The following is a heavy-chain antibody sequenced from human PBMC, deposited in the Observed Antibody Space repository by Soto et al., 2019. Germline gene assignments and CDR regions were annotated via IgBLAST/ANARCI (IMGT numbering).Heavy chain of an antibody. J-gene: IGHJ6*02. CDR2: ISSSGNTI. CDR3: ARVKRGVLLIWVDV. D-gene: IGHD3-16*01. CDR1: GFTFSSYE. Sequence: EVQLVESGGGLVQPGGSLRLSCAASGFTFSSYEMNWVRKAPGKGLEWVSYISSSGNTIFYADSVKGRLTISRDNAKNSLYLQMNSLRAEDTAVYHCARVKRGVLLIWVDVWGQGTTVTVSS. V-gene: IGHV3-48*03.